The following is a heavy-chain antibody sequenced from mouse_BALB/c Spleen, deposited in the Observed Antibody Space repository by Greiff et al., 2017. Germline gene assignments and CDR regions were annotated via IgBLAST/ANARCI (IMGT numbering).Heavy chain of an antibody. D-gene: IGHD2-3*01. CDR1: GYTFTSYW. Sequence: QVQLQQSGAELARPGASVKLSCKASGYTFTSYWMQWVKQRPGQGLEWIGAIYPGDGDTRYTQKFKGKATLTADKSSSTAYMQLSSLASEDSAVYYCAREMEDYWGQGTSVTVSS. J-gene: IGHJ4*01. CDR3: AREMEDY. V-gene: IGHV1-87*01. CDR2: IYPGDGDT.